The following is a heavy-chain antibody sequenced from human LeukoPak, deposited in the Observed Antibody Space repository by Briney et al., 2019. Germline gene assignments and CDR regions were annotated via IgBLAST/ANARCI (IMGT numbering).Heavy chain of an antibody. V-gene: IGHV3-53*01. CDR3: ARFDY. Sequence: PGGSLRLSCAASGFTVSNNYMSWVRQAPGKGLEWVSISYSDSNTNYADSVKGRFTISRDTSQNTLSLQMNSLRAEDTAVYYCARFDYWGQGTLVTVSS. CDR2: SYSDSNT. CDR1: GFTVSNNY. J-gene: IGHJ4*02.